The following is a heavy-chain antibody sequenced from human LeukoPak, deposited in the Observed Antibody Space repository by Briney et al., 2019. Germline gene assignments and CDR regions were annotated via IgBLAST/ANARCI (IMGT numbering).Heavy chain of an antibody. D-gene: IGHD4-23*01. V-gene: IGHV3-30*02. J-gene: IGHJ4*02. CDR3: AKDHAYGGKTLDY. CDR1: GFTFSSYG. CDR2: IRYDGSNK. Sequence: SGGSLRLSCAASGFTFSSYGMHWVRQAPGKGLEWVAFIRYDGSNKYYADSVKGRFTISRDNSKNTLYLQMNSLRAEDTAVYYCAKDHAYGGKTLDYWGQGTLVTVSS.